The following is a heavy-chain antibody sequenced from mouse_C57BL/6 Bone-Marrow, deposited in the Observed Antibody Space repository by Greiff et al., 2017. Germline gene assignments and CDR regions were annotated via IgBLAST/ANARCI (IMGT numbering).Heavy chain of an antibody. D-gene: IGHD2-14*01. Sequence: QVQLQQSGPELVKPGASVKISCKASGYAFSSSWMNWVKQRPGKGLEWIGRIYPGDGDTNYNGKFKGKATLTADKSSSTAYMQLSSLTSEDSAVYFCAVRKAYWGQGTLVTVSA. V-gene: IGHV1-82*01. J-gene: IGHJ3*01. CDR1: GYAFSSSW. CDR3: AVRKAY. CDR2: IYPGDGDT.